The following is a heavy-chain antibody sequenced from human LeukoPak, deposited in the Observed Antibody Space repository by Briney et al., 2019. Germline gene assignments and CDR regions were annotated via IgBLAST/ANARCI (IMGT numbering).Heavy chain of an antibody. V-gene: IGHV4-39*07. J-gene: IGHJ4*02. CDR2: IYYSGST. CDR3: AREDVIAAAGLFDY. Sequence: SETLSLTCTVSGGSISSSSYYWGWIRQPPGKGLEWIGSIYYSGSTYYNPSLKSRVTISVDTSKNQFSLKLSSVTAADTAVYYCAREDVIAAAGLFDYWGQGTLVTVSS. CDR1: GGSISSSSYY. D-gene: IGHD6-13*01.